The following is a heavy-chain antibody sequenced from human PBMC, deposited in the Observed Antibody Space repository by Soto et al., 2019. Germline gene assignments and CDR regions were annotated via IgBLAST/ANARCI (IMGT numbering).Heavy chain of an antibody. CDR2: IYYSGST. D-gene: IGHD6-13*01. CDR1: GGSISSSSYY. Sequence: PSETLSLTCTVSGGSISSSSYYWGWIRQPPGKGLEWIGSIYYSGSTYYNPSLKSRVTISVDTSKNQFSLKLSSVTAADTAVYYCARRIAAAGTAYFDYWGQGTLVTVSS. CDR3: ARRIAAAGTAYFDY. J-gene: IGHJ4*02. V-gene: IGHV4-39*01.